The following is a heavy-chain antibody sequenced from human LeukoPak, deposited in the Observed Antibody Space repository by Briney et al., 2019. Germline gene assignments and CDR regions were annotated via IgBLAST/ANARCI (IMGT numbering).Heavy chain of an antibody. CDR2: IRSKTDGGTT. CDR3: TRRPIQVWLYHGMDV. CDR1: GFTFGDHA. D-gene: IGHD5-18*01. J-gene: IGHJ6*01. V-gene: IGHV3-49*04. Sequence: GGSLRLSCTVSGFTFGDHAMSWVRQAPGKGLEWVGFIRSKTDGGTTEYAASGKGRFIISRHDSTSIAYLQTSSLKTEHTAVYYCTRRPIQVWLYHGMDVSGQGTTGTLS.